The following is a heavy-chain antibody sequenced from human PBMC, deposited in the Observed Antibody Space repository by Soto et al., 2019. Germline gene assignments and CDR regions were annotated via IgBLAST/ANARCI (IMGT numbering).Heavy chain of an antibody. CDR1: GFTFSSYS. CDR2: ISSSSSTI. D-gene: IGHD6-6*01. V-gene: IGHV3-48*01. Sequence: GGSLRLSCAASGFTFSSYSMNWVRQAPGKGLEWVSYISSSSSTIYYADSVKGRFTISRDNAKNSLYLQMNSLRAEDTAVYYCAGGEQLVSRGMSYFDYWGQGTLVTVSS. J-gene: IGHJ4*02. CDR3: AGGEQLVSRGMSYFDY.